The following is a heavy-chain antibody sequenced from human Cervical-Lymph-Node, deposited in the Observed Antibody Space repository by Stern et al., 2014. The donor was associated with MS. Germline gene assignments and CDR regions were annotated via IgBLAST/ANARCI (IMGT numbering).Heavy chain of an antibody. CDR1: GFTFDDYA. CDR3: AKAGCSGGSCYSGRGNYFDY. CDR2: ISWNSGSI. D-gene: IGHD2-15*01. Sequence: EVQLVESGGGLVQPGRSLRLSCAASGFTFDDYAMHWVRQAPGKGLEWVSGISWNSGSIGYADSVKGRFTISRDNAKNSLYLQMNSLRAEDTSLYYCAKAGCSGGSCYSGRGNYFDYWGQGTLVTVSS. J-gene: IGHJ4*02. V-gene: IGHV3-9*01.